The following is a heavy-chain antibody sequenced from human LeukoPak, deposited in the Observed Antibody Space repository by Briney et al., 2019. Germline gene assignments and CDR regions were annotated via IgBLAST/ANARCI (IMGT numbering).Heavy chain of an antibody. V-gene: IGHV3-48*03. CDR1: GFTFSSFE. D-gene: IGHD3-9*01. Sequence: PGGSLRLSCAASGFTFSSFEMNWVRQAPGKRLEWVSYIGASGTYYAYSVKGRFTISRDDAKSSLYLQMSSLRADDTAVYYCVRGRLDWGQGTLVTVSS. CDR2: IGASGT. J-gene: IGHJ4*02. CDR3: VRGRLD.